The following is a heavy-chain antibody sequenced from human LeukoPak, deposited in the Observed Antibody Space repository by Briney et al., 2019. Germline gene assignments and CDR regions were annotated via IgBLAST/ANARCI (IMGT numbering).Heavy chain of an antibody. J-gene: IGHJ5*02. CDR1: GYTFTNYG. D-gene: IGHD3-22*01. V-gene: IGHV1-18*01. Sequence: ASVKVSCKASGYTFTNYGITWVRQAPGQGLEWMGWISASNGDTHYSEKFQDRITVTTDTSTSTAYMELRSLVSDDTAMYYCAKEAMYYDNSGSNWFDPWGQGTLVIVSS. CDR3: AKEAMYYDNSGSNWFDP. CDR2: ISASNGDT.